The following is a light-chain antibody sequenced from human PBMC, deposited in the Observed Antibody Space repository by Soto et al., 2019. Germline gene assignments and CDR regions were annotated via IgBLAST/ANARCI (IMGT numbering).Light chain of an antibody. CDR1: QSVSSY. J-gene: IGKJ1*01. CDR3: QRYGTSTT. V-gene: IGKV3-20*01. Sequence: EIVLTQSPATLSLSPGERATLSCRASQSVSSYLAWYQQKPGQAPRFLIYGASSRATGIPVRFSGSGSGTDFTLTISRLEPEDFAVYYCQRYGTSTTFGQGTKVDIK. CDR2: GAS.